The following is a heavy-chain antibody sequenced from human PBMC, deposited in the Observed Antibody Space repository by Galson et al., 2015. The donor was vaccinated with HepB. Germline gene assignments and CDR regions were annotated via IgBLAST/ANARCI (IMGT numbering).Heavy chain of an antibody. Sequence: SVKVSCKASGGTFSNYAISWVRQAPGQGLEWMGGIITVFGTPEYAQKFQGRVTITADASTNTAYMDLSSLRSEDTAVYYCARERRTGFTYYGMDVWGQGTTVTVSS. D-gene: IGHD3-10*01. CDR1: GGTFSNYA. CDR2: IITVFGTP. CDR3: ARERRTGFTYYGMDV. V-gene: IGHV1-69*13. J-gene: IGHJ6*02.